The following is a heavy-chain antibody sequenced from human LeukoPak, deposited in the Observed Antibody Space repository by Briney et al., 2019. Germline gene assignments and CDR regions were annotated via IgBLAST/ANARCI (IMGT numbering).Heavy chain of an antibody. D-gene: IGHD5-24*01. CDR2: ISSNGGST. CDR3: ARGHGRWLALDY. J-gene: IGHJ4*02. Sequence: GGTLRLSCAASGFTFSSYAMHWVRQAPGKGLEYVSAISSNGGSTYYANSVKGRFTISRGNSKNTLYLQMGSLRAEDMAVYYCARGHGRWLALDYWGQGTLVTVSS. V-gene: IGHV3-64*01. CDR1: GFTFSSYA.